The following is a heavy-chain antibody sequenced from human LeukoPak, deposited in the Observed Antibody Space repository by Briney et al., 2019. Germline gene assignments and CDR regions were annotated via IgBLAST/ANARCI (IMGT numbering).Heavy chain of an antibody. D-gene: IGHD3-22*01. CDR2: IIPIFGTA. CDR3: ARDSQLYYYDSSGYRLIDY. V-gene: IGHV1-69*06. CDR1: GGTFSSYA. Sequence: GASVKVSCKASGGTFSSYAISWVRQAPGQGLEWMGGIIPIFGTANYAQKFQGRVTITADKSTSTAYMELGSLRSDDTAVYYCARDSQLYYYDSSGYRLIDYWGQGTLVTVSS. J-gene: IGHJ4*02.